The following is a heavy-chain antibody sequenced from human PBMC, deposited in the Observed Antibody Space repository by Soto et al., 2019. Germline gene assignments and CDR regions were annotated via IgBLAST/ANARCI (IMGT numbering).Heavy chain of an antibody. Sequence: GESLKISCKGSGYSFTSYWIGWVRQMPGKGLEWMGIIYPGDSDTRYSPSFQGQVTISADKSISTAYLQWSSLKASDTAMYYCARWAYIEMATTNYFDYWGQGTLVTVSS. CDR1: GYSFTSYW. J-gene: IGHJ4*02. D-gene: IGHD1-1*01. V-gene: IGHV5-51*01. CDR2: IYPGDSDT. CDR3: ARWAYIEMATTNYFDY.